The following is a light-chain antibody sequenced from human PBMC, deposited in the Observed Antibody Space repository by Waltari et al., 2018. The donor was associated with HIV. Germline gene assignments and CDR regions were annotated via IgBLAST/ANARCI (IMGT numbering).Light chain of an antibody. CDR1: SPNIGRHT. CDR3: AAWDDSLNGLWV. J-gene: IGLJ3*02. V-gene: IGLV1-44*01. CDR2: TDN. Sequence: QSVLTQPPSVSGTPGQRVTISCSGASPNIGRHTVNWFQLLPGTAPKLLIYTDNQRPSGVPDRFSGSKSGTSASLAISGLQSEDEADYFCAAWDDSLNGLWVFGGGTKLTVL.